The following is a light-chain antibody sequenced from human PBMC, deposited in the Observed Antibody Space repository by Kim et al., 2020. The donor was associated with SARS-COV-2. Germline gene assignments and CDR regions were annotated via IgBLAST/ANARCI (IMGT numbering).Light chain of an antibody. Sequence: GQKVPIPCSGSSSNIGDNFVTWSQKFPGTAPKLLIYDNIERPSGIPDRFSGSKSGTAATLGITGLQTGDESDYYCGTWDSRLSAWLFGGGTQLTVL. CDR1: SSNIGDNF. CDR2: DNI. V-gene: IGLV1-51*01. CDR3: GTWDSRLSAWL. J-gene: IGLJ3*02.